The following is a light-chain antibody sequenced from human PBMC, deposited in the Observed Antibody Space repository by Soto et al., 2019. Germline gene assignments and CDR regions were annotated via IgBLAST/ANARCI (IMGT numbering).Light chain of an antibody. CDR3: QQYQTWPLT. CDR1: QSVSSK. J-gene: IGKJ4*01. CDR2: GAS. V-gene: IGKV3-15*01. Sequence: EIVMTQSPATLSVSQGERATLSCRASQSVSSKVAWYQHKRGQAPRLLIYGASNRATAIPVRFTGGGSGTEFTLTISSLQSEDFAVYYCQQYQTWPLTFGGGTNVEIK.